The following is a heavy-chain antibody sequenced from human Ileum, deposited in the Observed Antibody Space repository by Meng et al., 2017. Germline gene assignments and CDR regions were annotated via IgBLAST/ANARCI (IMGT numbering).Heavy chain of an antibody. CDR3: ASGSGSLDY. CDR1: GGSVSSNIAA. Sequence: QLHRSGPGPVKPSQTLSLPCAVSGGSVSSNIAAWNWIRQSPLRGLEWLGRTYYRSKWYSEYAVSVKSRISITPDTSKNQFSLQMNSVTPEDTAVYYCASGSGSLDYWGPGTLVTVSS. V-gene: IGHV6-1*01. D-gene: IGHD3-3*01. CDR2: TYYRSKWYS. J-gene: IGHJ4*02.